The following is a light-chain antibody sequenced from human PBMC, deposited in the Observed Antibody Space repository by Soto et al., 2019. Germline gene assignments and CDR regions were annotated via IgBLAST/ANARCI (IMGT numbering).Light chain of an antibody. CDR3: QQYDTSPWT. CDR1: QSLTTNY. Sequence: EIVLTQSPVTLSLSPGERATLSCGTSQSLTTNYLAWYQQKPGQAPRLLIYDASSRATGIPDRFSGSGSGTDFTLTISRLEPEDFALYFCQQYDTSPWTFGQGTKVDIK. V-gene: IGKV3-20*01. J-gene: IGKJ1*01. CDR2: DAS.